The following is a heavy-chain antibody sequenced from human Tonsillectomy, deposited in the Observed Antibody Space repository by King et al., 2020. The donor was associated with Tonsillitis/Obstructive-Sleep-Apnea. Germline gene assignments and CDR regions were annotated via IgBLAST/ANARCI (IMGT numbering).Heavy chain of an antibody. V-gene: IGHV5-10-1*03. CDR1: GYSFTSYW. J-gene: IGHJ5*02. CDR2: IDPSDSYT. CDR3: ARTEWLRFDDNWFDP. Sequence: VQLVESGAEVKKPGESLRISCKGSGYSFTSYWISWVRQMPGKGLEWMGRIDPSDSYTNYSPSFQGHVTISADKSISTAYLQWSSLKASDTAMYYWARTEWLRFDDNWFDPWGQGTLVTVSS. D-gene: IGHD5-12*01.